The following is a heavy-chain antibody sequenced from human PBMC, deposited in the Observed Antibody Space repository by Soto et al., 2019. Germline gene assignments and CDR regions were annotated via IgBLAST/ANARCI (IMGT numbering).Heavy chain of an antibody. CDR2: ISGRTGST. Sequence: EVQVLESGGGLVQPGGSLRLSCAASGFTFSSYAMSWVRQAPGKGLEWVSAISGRTGSTSYADSVKGRFTISRDNSRNTLYLQMNSLRAEDTTVYYCGVQYDYWGQGTLVTVSS. CDR3: GVQYDY. CDR1: GFTFSSYA. J-gene: IGHJ4*02. D-gene: IGHD1-1*01. V-gene: IGHV3-23*01.